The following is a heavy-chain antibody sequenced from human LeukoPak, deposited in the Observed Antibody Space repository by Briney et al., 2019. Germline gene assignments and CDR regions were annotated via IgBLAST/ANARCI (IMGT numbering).Heavy chain of an antibody. J-gene: IGHJ4*02. Sequence: SETLSLTCTVSGGSISSYYWNWIRQSPGKGLEWIGYIFYNGSTNYNPSLQSRVTLSLDTPKNQFSLKLSSVTAADTAVYYCARDWGYADPFDCWGQGTLVTVSS. CDR3: ARDWGYADPFDC. CDR1: GGSISSYY. V-gene: IGHV4-59*01. D-gene: IGHD4-17*01. CDR2: IFYNGST.